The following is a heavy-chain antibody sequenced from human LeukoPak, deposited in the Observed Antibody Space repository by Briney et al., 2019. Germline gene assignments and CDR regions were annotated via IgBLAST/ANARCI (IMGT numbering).Heavy chain of an antibody. CDR3: AKDSASLSSHFATYFDS. Sequence: GGSLRLSCAASGFTFSSYAMSWVRQAPGKGLEWVSAISGSGGSTYYADSVKVRFTISRDNSKNTLYLQMNSLKPEDTAVYFCAKDSASLSSHFATYFDSWGQGTLVTVSS. CDR2: ISGSGGST. CDR1: GFTFSSYA. D-gene: IGHD6-13*01. J-gene: IGHJ4*02. V-gene: IGHV3-23*01.